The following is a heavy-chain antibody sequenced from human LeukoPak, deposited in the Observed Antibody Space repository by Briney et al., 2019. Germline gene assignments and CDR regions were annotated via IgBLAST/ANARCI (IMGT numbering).Heavy chain of an antibody. CDR1: GFTFSSYA. Sequence: GGSLRLSCAASGFTFSSYAMSWVRQAPGKGLEWVSAISGCGGSTYYADSVKGRFTISRDNSKNTLYLQMNSLRAEDTVVYYCAKDSGRITMIVVVIGAPFDPWGQGTLVTVSS. V-gene: IGHV3-23*01. CDR2: ISGCGGST. CDR3: AKDSGRITMIVVVIGAPFDP. D-gene: IGHD3-22*01. J-gene: IGHJ5*02.